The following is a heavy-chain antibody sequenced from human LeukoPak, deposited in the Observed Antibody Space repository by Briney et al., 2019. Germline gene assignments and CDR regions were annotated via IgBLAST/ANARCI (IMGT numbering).Heavy chain of an antibody. V-gene: IGHV3-23*01. J-gene: IGHJ3*02. D-gene: IGHD5-18*01. Sequence: PGGSLRLSCTASGFTFSNYAMSWVRQAPGKGLEWVLSVSGSGGGTYYADSVWGRFTISRDNSKNTLFLQMNSLRADDTAVYYCAKSSGYNYDSHDFDIWGQGTMVTVSS. CDR3: AKSSGYNYDSHDFDI. CDR2: VSGSGGGT. CDR1: GFTFSNYA.